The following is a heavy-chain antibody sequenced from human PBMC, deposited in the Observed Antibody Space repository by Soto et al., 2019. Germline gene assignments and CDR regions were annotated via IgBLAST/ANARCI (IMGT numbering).Heavy chain of an antibody. CDR2: INPNSGGT. CDR1: GYTFTGYY. D-gene: IGHD3-22*01. J-gene: IGHJ3*02. CDR3: ARDRVIYDSSGEDAFDI. V-gene: IGHV1-2*04. Sequence: ASVKVSCKASGYTFTGYYMHWVRQAPGQGLEWMGWINPNSGGTNYAQKFQGWVTMTRDTSISTAYMELSRLRSDDTAVYYCARDRVIYDSSGEDAFDIWGQGTMVTVSS.